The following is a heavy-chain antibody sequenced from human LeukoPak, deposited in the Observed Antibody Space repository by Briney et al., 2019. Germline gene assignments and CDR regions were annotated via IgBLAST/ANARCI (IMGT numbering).Heavy chain of an antibody. Sequence: GGSLRLSCAASGVSFSTTWMHWVRQAPGRGRMWVAHASRDGSRTYADSVKGRFTVSRDNNKTMVYLQMSSLRAEDTAVYYCATDGAYGLTHWGQGTLVTVSS. CDR1: GVSFSTTW. CDR3: ATDGAYGLTH. J-gene: IGHJ4*02. D-gene: IGHD3-16*01. CDR2: ASRDGSRT. V-gene: IGHV3-74*01.